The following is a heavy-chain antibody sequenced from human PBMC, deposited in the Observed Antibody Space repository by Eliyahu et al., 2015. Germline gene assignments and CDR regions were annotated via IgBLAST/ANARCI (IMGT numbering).Heavy chain of an antibody. J-gene: IGHJ4*02. CDR3: ARDRLHSYGSGAIDY. CDR1: GYTFTDNY. CDR2: INPNSGGT. D-gene: IGHD3-10*01. Sequence: QVQLVQSGAEVKKPGASVRVSCKASGYTFTDNYIYWVRQPPGQGLEWMGWINPNSGGTNYAQKFQGRVTMTRDTSITTAYMELSRLRSDDTAVYYCARDRLHSYGSGAIDYWGQGTLVTVSS. V-gene: IGHV1-2*02.